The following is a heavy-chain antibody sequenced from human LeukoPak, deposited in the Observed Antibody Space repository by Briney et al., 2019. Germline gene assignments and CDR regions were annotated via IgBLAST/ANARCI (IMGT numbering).Heavy chain of an antibody. D-gene: IGHD1-26*01. CDR3: ARRASSFRKYSGSYSLPYYFDY. Sequence: PSETLSLTCTISGDSISSSSYYWGWIRQPPEKGLEWIGSIYYSGSSYYNPSLKRRVTISVDTSKNQYSLKLSSVTAADTAVYYCARRASSFRKYSGSYSLPYYFDYWGQGTLVTVSS. J-gene: IGHJ4*02. V-gene: IGHV4-39*07. CDR2: IYYSGSS. CDR1: GDSISSSSYY.